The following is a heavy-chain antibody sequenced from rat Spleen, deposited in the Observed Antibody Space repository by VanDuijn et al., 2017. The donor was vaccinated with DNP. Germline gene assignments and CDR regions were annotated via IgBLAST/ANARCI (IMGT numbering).Heavy chain of an antibody. V-gene: IGHV2-41*01. CDR3: ASTLVNYGTYGYYAMDA. CDR1: GFSLTTYS. CDR2: MWYDGGT. D-gene: IGHD1-3*01. J-gene: IGHJ4*01. Sequence: QVQLKESGPGLVQPSETLSLTCTVSGFSLTTYSVSWVRQPSGKGPEWMGKMWYDGGTRYNSALKSRLTIIKDTSKSQVFLKMNSLQTEDTATYYCASTLVNYGTYGYYAMDAWGQGTSVTVSS.